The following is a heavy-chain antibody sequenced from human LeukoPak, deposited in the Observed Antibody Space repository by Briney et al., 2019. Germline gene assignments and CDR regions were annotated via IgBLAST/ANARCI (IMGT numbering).Heavy chain of an antibody. D-gene: IGHD3-10*01. CDR1: GFAFGSEA. J-gene: IGHJ4*02. V-gene: IGHV3-23*01. CDR2: ISPGGGTT. CDR3: ARARHNYGSGSYLDY. Sequence: GGSLRLSCAVSGFAFGSEAMSWVRQSPARGLEWVASISPGGGTTYYADYVKGRFTISRDNSNNSLYLQMNSLRAEDTAVYYCARARHNYGSGSYLDYWGQGTLVTVSS.